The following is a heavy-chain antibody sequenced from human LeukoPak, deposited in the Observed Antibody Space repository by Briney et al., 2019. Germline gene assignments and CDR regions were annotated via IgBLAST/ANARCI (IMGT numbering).Heavy chain of an antibody. CDR1: GFTFSSYG. J-gene: IGHJ4*02. CDR2: ISYDGSNK. D-gene: IGHD2-21*02. Sequence: GRSLRLSCAASGFTFSSYGMHWVRQAPGKGLEWVAVISYDGSNKYYADSVKGRFTISRDNSKNTLYLQMNSLRAEDTAVYYCAKDWLIVVVTATDYWGQGTLVTVSS. V-gene: IGHV3-30*18. CDR3: AKDWLIVVVTATDY.